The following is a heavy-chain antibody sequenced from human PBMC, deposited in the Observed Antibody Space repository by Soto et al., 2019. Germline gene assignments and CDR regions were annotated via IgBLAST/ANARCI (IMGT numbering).Heavy chain of an antibody. Sequence: EVQLVESGGGLVKPGGSLRLSCAASGFTFSNAWMSWVRQAPGKGLEWVGRIKSKTDGGTTDYAAPVKGRFTISRDDSKNTLYLQMNSLKTEDPAVYYCTAERRTTVGYGMDVWGQGTTVTVSS. CDR3: TAERRTTVGYGMDV. CDR2: IKSKTDGGTT. J-gene: IGHJ6*02. V-gene: IGHV3-15*01. CDR1: GFTFSNAW. D-gene: IGHD4-4*01.